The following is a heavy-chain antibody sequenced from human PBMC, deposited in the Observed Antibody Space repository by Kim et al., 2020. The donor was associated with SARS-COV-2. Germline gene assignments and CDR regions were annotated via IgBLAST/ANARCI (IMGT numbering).Heavy chain of an antibody. CDR1: GGSFSGYY. J-gene: IGHJ4*01. D-gene: IGHD4-17*01. CDR3: ATGYGDYGSVFDY. Sequence: SETLSLTCAVYGGSFSGYYWSWIRQPPGKGLEWIWEINHSGSTNYNPSRKSRVTISVDTSKNQFSLKLSSVTAADTAVYYCATGYGDYGSVFDYWGQGTLVTVSS. CDR2: INHSGST. V-gene: IGHV4-34*01.